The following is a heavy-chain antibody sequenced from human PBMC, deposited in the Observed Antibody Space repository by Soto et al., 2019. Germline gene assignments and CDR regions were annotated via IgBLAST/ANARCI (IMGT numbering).Heavy chain of an antibody. J-gene: IGHJ4*02. CDR1: GFSFSSYA. CDR3: ARRSSGWYFDY. D-gene: IGHD6-19*01. V-gene: IGHV3-23*01. CDR2: ISGSGDST. Sequence: PGGSLRLSCAASGFSFSSYAMNRVRQAPGKGLEWVSVISGSGDSTYYADSVKGRFTISRDNSKNTLYLQMISLRAEDTAVYYCARRSSGWYFDYWGQGTLVTVSS.